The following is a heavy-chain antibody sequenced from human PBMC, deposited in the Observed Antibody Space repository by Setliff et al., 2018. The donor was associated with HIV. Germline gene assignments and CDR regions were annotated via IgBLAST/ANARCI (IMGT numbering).Heavy chain of an antibody. CDR2: MNPNSGNT. Sequence: ASVNVSCKASGYRFSSYGISWVRQAPGQGLEWMGWMNPNSGNTGYAQKFQGRVTMTRDTSISTAYMELNNLKFEDTAVYYCARARRDSYDRGRRSHYYIDVWGKGTTVTVSS. CDR3: ARARRDSYDRGRRSHYYIDV. J-gene: IGHJ6*03. D-gene: IGHD3-22*01. V-gene: IGHV1-8*01. CDR1: GYRFSSYG.